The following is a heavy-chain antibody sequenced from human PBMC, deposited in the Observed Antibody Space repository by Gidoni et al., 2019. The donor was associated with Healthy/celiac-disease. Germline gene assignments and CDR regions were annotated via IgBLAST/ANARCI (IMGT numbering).Heavy chain of an antibody. V-gene: IGHV2-26*01. D-gene: IGHD3-3*01. J-gene: IGHJ6*03. CDR2: IFSNDEK. CDR3: ARSTLYYDFWSGYPHYYYMDV. Sequence: QVTLKESGPVLVKPTETLTLTCTVSGFSLSNASMGVSWIRQPPGKALEWLAHIFSNDEKSYSTSLKSRLTISKDTSKSQVVLTMTNMDPVDTATYYCARSTLYYDFWSGYPHYYYMDVWGKGTTVTVSS. CDR1: GFSLSNASMG.